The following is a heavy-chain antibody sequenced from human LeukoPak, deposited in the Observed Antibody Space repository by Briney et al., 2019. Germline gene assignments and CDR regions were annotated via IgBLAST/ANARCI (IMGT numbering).Heavy chain of an antibody. CDR2: IGSSGSTM. J-gene: IGHJ4*02. V-gene: IGHV3-48*03. CDR1: GFTFSTYE. Sequence: QPGGSLRLSCAASGFTFSTYEMNWVRQAPGKGLEWVSYIGSSGSTMYYGDSVRGRFTISRDNSKNSLYLQMNSLRAEDTAVYYCAREGPLYSSSWCDYWGQGTLVTVSS. CDR3: AREGPLYSSSWCDY. D-gene: IGHD6-13*01.